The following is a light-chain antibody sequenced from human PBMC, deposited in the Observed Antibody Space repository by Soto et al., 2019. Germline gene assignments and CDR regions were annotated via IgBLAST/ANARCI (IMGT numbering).Light chain of an antibody. V-gene: IGKV3-20*01. Sequence: EIVLTQSPGTLSLSPGERATLSCRASQSVSSSYLAWYQQKPGQAPRLLIYSASSRATGIPDRFSGSGSGTDFTLTISRLEPEDFAVYYCQQYGSSPRFTFGPGTKVHIK. CDR2: SAS. CDR3: QQYGSSPRFT. CDR1: QSVSSSY. J-gene: IGKJ3*01.